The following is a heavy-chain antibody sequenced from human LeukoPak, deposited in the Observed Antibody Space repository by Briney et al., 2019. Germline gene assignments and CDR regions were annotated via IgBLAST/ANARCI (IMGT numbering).Heavy chain of an antibody. CDR1: GYSLNYFA. D-gene: IGHD3-10*01. CDR2: INAGSGNS. Sequence: ASVKVSCKASGYSLNYFAMHWVRQAPGQSLEWMGWINAGSGNSAYSQRFQGRVTITRDTSANTAYMELRSLRSEDTAVYYCARVDYYGSGNYFDYWGQGSLVTVSS. V-gene: IGHV1-3*01. J-gene: IGHJ4*02. CDR3: ARVDYYGSGNYFDY.